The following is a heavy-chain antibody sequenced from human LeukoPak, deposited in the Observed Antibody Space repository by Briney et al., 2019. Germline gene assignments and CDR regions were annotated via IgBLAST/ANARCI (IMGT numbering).Heavy chain of an antibody. V-gene: IGHV1-2*02. CDR2: INPNSGGT. D-gene: IGHD3-22*01. J-gene: IGHJ5*02. CDR3: ARARRITMIVVANNWFDP. CDR1: GYTFTGYY. Sequence: ASVKVSCKASGYTFTGYYMHWVRQAPGQGLEWMGWINPNSGGTDYAQKFQGRVTMTRDTSISTAYMELSRLRSDDTAVYYCARARRITMIVVANNWFDPWGQGTLVTVSS.